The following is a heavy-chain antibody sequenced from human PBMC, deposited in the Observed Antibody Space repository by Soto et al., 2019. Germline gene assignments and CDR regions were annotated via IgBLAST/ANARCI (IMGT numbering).Heavy chain of an antibody. CDR3: ARGYCSGDTCYHTDY. CDR1: GFTFSSYV. J-gene: IGHJ4*02. Sequence: EVQLLDSGGGSVQPGGSLRLSCAASGFTFSSYVMRWVRQAPGKGLQWVSSINGSGGSTYYADSVKGRFTISRDNSKNTLYLQMNSLRAEDTAVYFCARGYCSGDTCYHTDYWGQGTLVTVSS. CDR2: INGSGGST. V-gene: IGHV3-23*01. D-gene: IGHD2-15*01.